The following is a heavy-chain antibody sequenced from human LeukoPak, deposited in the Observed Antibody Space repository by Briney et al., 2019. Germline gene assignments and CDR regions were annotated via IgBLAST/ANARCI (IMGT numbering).Heavy chain of an antibody. Sequence: ASVKVSCKASGYTFTNFDINWVRQAPGQGLEWMGWISAYNGNTNYAQKLQGRVTMTTDTSTSTAYMELRSLRSDDTAVYYCARDMGVAGIYYYYYGMDVWGQGTTVTVSS. CDR1: GYTFTNFD. J-gene: IGHJ6*02. CDR3: ARDMGVAGIYYYYYGMDV. D-gene: IGHD6-19*01. V-gene: IGHV1-18*01. CDR2: ISAYNGNT.